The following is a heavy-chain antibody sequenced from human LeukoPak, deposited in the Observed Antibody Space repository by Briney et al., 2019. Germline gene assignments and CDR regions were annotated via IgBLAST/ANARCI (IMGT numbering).Heavy chain of an antibody. V-gene: IGHV3-30*04. CDR3: ARYGSGSYISPYYFDY. Sequence: PGGSLRLSCAASGFTFSSYVMHWVRQAPGKGLEWVAIISYDGSNEYYADSVKGRFTISRDNSKNTLYLQMNSLRAEDTAVYYCARYGSGSYISPYYFDYWGQGTLVTVSS. J-gene: IGHJ4*02. CDR1: GFTFSSYV. D-gene: IGHD3-10*01. CDR2: ISYDGSNE.